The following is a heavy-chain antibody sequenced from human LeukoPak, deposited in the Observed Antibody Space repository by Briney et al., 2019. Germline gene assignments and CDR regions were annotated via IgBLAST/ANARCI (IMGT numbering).Heavy chain of an antibody. D-gene: IGHD3-10*01. J-gene: IGHJ6*02. CDR2: ISSSSSTI. CDR3: ARDDRDYGSGSYPYYGMDV. Sequence: PGGSLRLSCAASGFTFSSYSMNWVRQAPGKGLEWVSYISSSSSTIYYADSVKGRFTISRDNAKNSLYLQMNSLRAEDTAVYYCARDDRDYGSGSYPYYGMDVWGQGTAVTVSS. V-gene: IGHV3-48*01. CDR1: GFTFSSYS.